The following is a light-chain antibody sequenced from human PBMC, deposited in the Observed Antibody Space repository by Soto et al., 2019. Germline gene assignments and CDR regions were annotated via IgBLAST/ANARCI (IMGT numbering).Light chain of an antibody. V-gene: IGKV3-11*01. Sequence: EIVLTQSPATLSLSPGERATLSCMASQSVNTFLAWYQHKPGQAPRLLISNASNRATGIPAKFSGSGSGTDFTLTTSSVEPEDFAVYYCQQRNSWPPTFGGGTKVEIK. J-gene: IGKJ4*01. CDR1: QSVNTF. CDR3: QQRNSWPPT. CDR2: NAS.